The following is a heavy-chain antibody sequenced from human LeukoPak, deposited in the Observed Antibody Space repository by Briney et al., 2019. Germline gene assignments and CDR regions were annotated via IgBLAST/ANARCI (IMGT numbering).Heavy chain of an antibody. J-gene: IGHJ3*02. V-gene: IGHV4-30-2*01. CDR3: ARVWPAAGTHDALDI. D-gene: IGHD6-13*01. CDR2: IYHSGST. Sequence: SETLSLTCAVSGGSISSGGYSWSWIRQPPGKGLEWIGYIYHSGSTYYNLSLKSRVTISVDRSKKQFSLKLSSVTAADTAVYYCARVWPAAGTHDALDIWGQGTMVTVSS. CDR1: GGSISSGGYS.